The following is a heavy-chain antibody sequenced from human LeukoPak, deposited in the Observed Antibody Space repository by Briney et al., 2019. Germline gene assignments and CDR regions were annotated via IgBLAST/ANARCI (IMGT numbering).Heavy chain of an antibody. V-gene: IGHV4-34*01. J-gene: IGHJ4*02. Sequence: SETLSLTCAVYGGSFSGYYWSWIRQPPGKGLEWIGEINHSGSTNYNPSLKSLVTISVDTSKNQFSLKLSSVTAADTAVCYCARGPTGYGSGSKDYWGQGTLVTVSS. CDR2: INHSGST. D-gene: IGHD3-9*01. CDR3: ARGPTGYGSGSKDY. CDR1: GGSFSGYY.